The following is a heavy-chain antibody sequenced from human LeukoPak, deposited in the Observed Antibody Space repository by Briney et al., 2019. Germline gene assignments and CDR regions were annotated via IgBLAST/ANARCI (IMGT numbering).Heavy chain of an antibody. V-gene: IGHV3-7*05. CDR2: INEDGSEK. Sequence: GGSPRLSCAASGFTFSNYWMSWVRQAPGKGLEWVANINEDGSEKYYVDSVKGRFTISRDYAKNSLYLRMNSLRAEDTAVYYCVRSLDGYTTDYWGQGALVTVSS. CDR1: GFTFSNYW. J-gene: IGHJ4*02. D-gene: IGHD5-24*01. CDR3: VRSLDGYTTDY.